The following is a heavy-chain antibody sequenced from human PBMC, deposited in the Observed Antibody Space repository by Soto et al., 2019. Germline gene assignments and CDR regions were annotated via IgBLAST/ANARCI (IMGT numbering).Heavy chain of an antibody. J-gene: IGHJ6*02. CDR3: ARDPVVVAATSYYYYGMDV. D-gene: IGHD2-15*01. CDR2: IWYDGSNK. Sequence: LRLSCAASGFTFSSYGMHWVRQAPGKGLEWVAVIWYDGSNKYYADSVKGRFTISRDNSKNTLYLQMNSLRAEDTAVYYCARDPVVVAATSYYYYGMDVWGQGTTVTVSS. CDR1: GFTFSSYG. V-gene: IGHV3-33*01.